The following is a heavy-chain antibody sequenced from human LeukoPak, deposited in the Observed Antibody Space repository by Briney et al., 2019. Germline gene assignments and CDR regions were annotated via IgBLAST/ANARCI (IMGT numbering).Heavy chain of an antibody. V-gene: IGHV4-31*03. CDR2: IHYSGSP. J-gene: IGHJ5*02. CDR1: GVSFSSGAYY. CDR3: ARDSGYDSRGFYYGGFDP. Sequence: SQTLSLTCTVSGVSFSSGAYYWRWIRQLPGKGLEWIVYIHYSGSPYYNPSLKSRVSISGDTSKNQFSLKLSSVTAADTAVYYCARDSGYDSRGFYYGGFDPWGQGILVTVSS. D-gene: IGHD3-22*01.